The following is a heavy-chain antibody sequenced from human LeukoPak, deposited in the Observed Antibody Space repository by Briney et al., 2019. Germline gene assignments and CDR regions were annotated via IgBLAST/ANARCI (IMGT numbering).Heavy chain of an antibody. CDR2: IIPIFGTA. CDR1: GGTFSSYA. J-gene: IGHJ4*02. V-gene: IGHV1-69*13. D-gene: IGHD3-10*01. Sequence: GASVKVSCKASGGTFSSYAISWVRQAPGQGLEWMGGIIPIFGTANYAQKSQGRVTITADESTSTAYMELSSLRSEDTAVYYCARSSSPITMVRGVIPHFDYWGQGTLVTVSS. CDR3: ARSSSPITMVRGVIPHFDY.